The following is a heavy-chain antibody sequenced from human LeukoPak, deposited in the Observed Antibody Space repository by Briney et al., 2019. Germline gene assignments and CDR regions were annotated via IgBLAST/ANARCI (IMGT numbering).Heavy chain of an antibody. D-gene: IGHD3-10*01. CDR2: IYHSGST. J-gene: IGHJ4*02. CDR3: ARVSVPGLVRGVWGGCYDY. V-gene: IGHV4-38-2*02. CDR1: GYSISSGYY. Sequence: SETLSLTCTVSGYSISSGYYWGWIRQPPGKGLEWIGSIYHSGSTYYNPSLKSRVTISVDTSKNQFSLKLSSVTAADTAVYYCARVSVPGLVRGVWGGCYDYWGQGTLVTVSS.